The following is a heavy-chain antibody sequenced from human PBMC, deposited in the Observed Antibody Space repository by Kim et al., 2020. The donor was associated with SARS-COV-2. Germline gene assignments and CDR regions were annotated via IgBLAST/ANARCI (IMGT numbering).Heavy chain of an antibody. Sequence: APNFQGRVTMNEDTSTDTAYMELSSLRSEDTAVYYCATKWELRSYYGMDVWGQGTTVTVSS. J-gene: IGHJ6*02. D-gene: IGHD1-26*01. V-gene: IGHV1-24*01. CDR3: ATKWELRSYYGMDV.